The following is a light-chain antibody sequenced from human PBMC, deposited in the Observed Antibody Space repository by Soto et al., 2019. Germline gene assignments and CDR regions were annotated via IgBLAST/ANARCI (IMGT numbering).Light chain of an antibody. CDR3: QQYGSSPLT. CDR1: QSVSRNY. J-gene: IGKJ4*01. CDR2: GAS. Sequence: EIVLTQSPGTLSLSPGERATLSCRASQSVSRNYLAWYQQKPGQAPRLLIYGASSRAIGIPDRFSGSGSGTDFTLTISRLEPEDFTVYYCQQYGSSPLTFGGGTRWIS. V-gene: IGKV3-20*01.